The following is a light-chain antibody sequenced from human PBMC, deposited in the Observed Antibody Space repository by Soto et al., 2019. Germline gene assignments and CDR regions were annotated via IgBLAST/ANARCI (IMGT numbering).Light chain of an antibody. J-gene: IGLJ1*01. Sequence: QSVLTQLLSASGIPRQPVTISCYGSSFNIGFNYVYWYQQLPGMAPKLLIHSNDERPSGVPDRFSGSKSGTSASLAISGLLSDDEADYYGAAWDDSLSGGVFGTRTTVTVL. CDR2: SND. CDR1: SFNIGFNY. V-gene: IGLV1-47*02. CDR3: AAWDDSLSGGV.